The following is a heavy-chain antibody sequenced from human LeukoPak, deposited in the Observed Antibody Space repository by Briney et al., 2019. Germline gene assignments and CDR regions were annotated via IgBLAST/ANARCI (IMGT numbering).Heavy chain of an antibody. D-gene: IGHD6-19*01. Sequence: QSGPGLVKPSQTLSLTCAISGDSVSSHSAAWNWIRQSPSRGLEWLRGTYYRSKWYNDYAVSVKGRITINPDTSKNQFSLQLNSVTPEDTAVYYCARDPLYSSGWYGKKPFDYWGQGTLVTVSS. CDR3: ARDPLYSSGWYGKKPFDY. V-gene: IGHV6-1*01. CDR2: TYYRSKWYN. J-gene: IGHJ4*02. CDR1: GDSVSSHSAA.